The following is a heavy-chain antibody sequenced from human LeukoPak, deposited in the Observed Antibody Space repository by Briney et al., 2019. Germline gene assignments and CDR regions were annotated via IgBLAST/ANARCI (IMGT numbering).Heavy chain of an antibody. CDR3: TKDSEGNLYFDY. CDR1: GFTFNSFG. Sequence: GGSLRLSCAASGFTFNSFGAHWVRQAPGKGLEWVAFIRYDGSNKYYAESVKGRFTISRDNSKNTLHLQMNSLRAEDTALYYCTKDSEGNLYFDYWGQGTLVTVSS. CDR2: IRYDGSNK. J-gene: IGHJ4*02. V-gene: IGHV3-30*02. D-gene: IGHD1-14*01.